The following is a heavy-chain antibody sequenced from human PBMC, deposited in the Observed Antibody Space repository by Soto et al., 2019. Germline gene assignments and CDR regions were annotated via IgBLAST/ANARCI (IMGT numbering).Heavy chain of an antibody. Sequence: QVQLQESGPGLVKPSETLSLTCTVFGGSISTYYWSWIRQPPGKGLEWIGYIDYSGNTKYNPSLNSRLTILVDTSRNQFSLTMTSVSAADTAVYYCARGTYYADRDLVLEYWGLGSLVTVSS. CDR1: GGSISTYY. J-gene: IGHJ4*02. CDR3: ARGTYYADRDLVLEY. V-gene: IGHV4-59*01. CDR2: IDYSGNT. D-gene: IGHD3-10*01.